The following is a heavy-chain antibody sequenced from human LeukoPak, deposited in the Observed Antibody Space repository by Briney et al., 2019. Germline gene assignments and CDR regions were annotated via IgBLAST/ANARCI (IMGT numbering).Heavy chain of an antibody. Sequence: ASVTVSCKASGYTFTSYDINWVRQATGQGLEWMGWMNPNSGNTGYAHKFQGRVTMTRNTSINTAHIELSSLRSEDTAVYYCERVGRQMGSDYWGQGTLVTVSS. J-gene: IGHJ4*02. CDR2: MNPNSGNT. D-gene: IGHD3-10*01. CDR3: ERVGRQMGSDY. CDR1: GYTFTSYD. V-gene: IGHV1-8*01.